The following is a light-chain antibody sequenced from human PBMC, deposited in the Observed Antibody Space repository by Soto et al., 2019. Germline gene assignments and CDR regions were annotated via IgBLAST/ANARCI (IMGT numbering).Light chain of an antibody. CDR1: NSNIGNNH. Sequence: QSVLTQPPSVSAAPGQRVTISCSGANSNIGNNHVSWYQQLPGAAPKLLIYDNDYRPSGISDRFSGSKSGTSATLAITGLQTGDEAVYYCGKWDSSLSSGGVFGGGTQLTVL. CDR3: GKWDSSLSSGGV. CDR2: DND. V-gene: IGLV1-51*01. J-gene: IGLJ3*02.